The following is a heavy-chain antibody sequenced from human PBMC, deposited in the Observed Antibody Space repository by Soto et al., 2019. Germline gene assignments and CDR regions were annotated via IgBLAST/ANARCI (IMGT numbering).Heavy chain of an antibody. CDR3: ARASGGVSGYYGMDV. CDR1: GFTVSSNY. Sequence: EVQLVETGGGLIRPGGSLRLSCAASGFTVSSNYMSWVRQAPGKGLEWVSVIYSGGSTYYADSVKGRFTISRDNSKNTLYLQMNSLRAEDTAVYYCARASGGVSGYYGMDVWGQGTTVTVSS. J-gene: IGHJ6*02. CDR2: IYSGGST. D-gene: IGHD3-16*01. V-gene: IGHV3-53*02.